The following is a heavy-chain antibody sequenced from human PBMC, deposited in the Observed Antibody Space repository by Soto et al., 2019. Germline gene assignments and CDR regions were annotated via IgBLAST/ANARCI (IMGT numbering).Heavy chain of an antibody. CDR3: AKGRYDFWSPYYFDS. Sequence: GGSLILSCVGTGLDLDDFAMHWVRQAPGKGLEWVSGITWNSRVLAYADSVKGLFTISRDNARNSLYLQMDSLRDEDTALYYCAKGRYDFWSPYYFDSWGQGTLVTVSS. J-gene: IGHJ4*02. CDR2: ITWNSRVL. D-gene: IGHD3-3*01. V-gene: IGHV3-9*01. CDR1: GLDLDDFA.